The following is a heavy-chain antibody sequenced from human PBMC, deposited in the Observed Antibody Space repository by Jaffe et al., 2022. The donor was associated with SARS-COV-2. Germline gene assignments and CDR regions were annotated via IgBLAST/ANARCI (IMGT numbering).Heavy chain of an antibody. J-gene: IGHJ4*02. D-gene: IGHD2-8*01. V-gene: IGHV4-34*01. CDR3: ARGSSVLIDY. CDR2: INHSGST. CDR1: GGSFSGYY. Sequence: QVQLQQWGAGLLKPSETLSLTCAVYGGSFSGYYWSWIRQPPGKGLEWIGEINHSGSTNYNPSLKSRVTISVDTSKNQFSLKLSSVTAADTAVYYCARGSSVLIDYWGQGTLVTVSS.